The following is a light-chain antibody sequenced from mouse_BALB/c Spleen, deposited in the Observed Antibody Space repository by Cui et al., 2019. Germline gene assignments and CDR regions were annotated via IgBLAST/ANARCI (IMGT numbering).Light chain of an antibody. V-gene: IGKV4-74*01. J-gene: IGKJ1*01. Sequence: QIVLTQFPAIMFASLGERVTMTCTASSSVSSSSLQWDQQKAGSSPKLRIYSTTNLASGVPARFSGSGSGTSYSLTISSMEAEDAATYYCHQYHRSPRTFGGGTKLEIK. CDR3: HQYHRSPRT. CDR2: STT. CDR1: SSVSSSS.